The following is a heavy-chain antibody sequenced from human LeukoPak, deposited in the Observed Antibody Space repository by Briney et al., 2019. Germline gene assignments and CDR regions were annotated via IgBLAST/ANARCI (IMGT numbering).Heavy chain of an antibody. CDR1: GGSISGSCCC. J-gene: IGHJ4*02. V-gene: IGHV4-39*01. CDR2: TSYSGST. CDR3: SRTTGDSAIIAAH. Sequence: TSETLSLTCTVSGGSISGSCCCWGWIRQTPGKDLEWIGSTSYSGSTHYNPSFKSRVTVSVDTSKNQFFLNLSSVTAADTAVYYCSRTTGDSAIIAAHWGQGTLVTVSS. D-gene: IGHD3-16*01.